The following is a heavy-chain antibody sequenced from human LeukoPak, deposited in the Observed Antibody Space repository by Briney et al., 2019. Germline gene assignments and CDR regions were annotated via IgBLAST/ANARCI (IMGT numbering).Heavy chain of an antibody. CDR3: AKDMAAAGRIKH. V-gene: IGHV3-30*02. J-gene: IGHJ1*01. D-gene: IGHD6-13*01. Sequence: PGGSLRLSFAASGFTFSSYGMHWVRQAPGKGLEWVAFIRYDGTNKYYADSVKGRFTISRDNSKNTLFLQMNSLRAEDTAVYYCAKDMAAAGRIKHWGQGTLVTVSS. CDR1: GFTFSSYG. CDR2: IRYDGTNK.